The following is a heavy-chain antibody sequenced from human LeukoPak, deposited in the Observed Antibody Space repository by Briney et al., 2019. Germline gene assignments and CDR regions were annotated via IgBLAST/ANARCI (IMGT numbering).Heavy chain of an antibody. V-gene: IGHV7-4-1*02. CDR1: GGTFSSYA. Sequence: ASVKVPCKASGGTFSSYAISWVRQAPGQGLEWMGWINTNTGNPTYAQGFTGRFVFSLDTSVSTAYLQISSLKAEDTAVYYCARDPTYYDFWSGYYVGYYYYYGMDVWGQGTTVTVSS. CDR2: INTNTGNP. J-gene: IGHJ6*02. D-gene: IGHD3-3*01. CDR3: ARDPTYYDFWSGYYVGYYYYYGMDV.